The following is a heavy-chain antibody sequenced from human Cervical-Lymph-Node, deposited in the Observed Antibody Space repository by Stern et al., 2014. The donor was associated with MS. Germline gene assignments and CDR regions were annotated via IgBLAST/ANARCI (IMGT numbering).Heavy chain of an antibody. D-gene: IGHD2-2*01. CDR3: ATHAPGVVPAALDY. J-gene: IGHJ4*02. Sequence: QVTLKESGPTLVKPTQTLKLTCTFSGFSLSTSGVGVGWIRQPPGKALEWLAFIYWDDSKRYSPSLKNRLTITKDTSKNQVVLTMNNMDPVDTATFYCATHAPGVVPAALDYWGQGTLVTVS. CDR1: GFSLSTSGVG. CDR2: IYWDDSK. V-gene: IGHV2-5*02.